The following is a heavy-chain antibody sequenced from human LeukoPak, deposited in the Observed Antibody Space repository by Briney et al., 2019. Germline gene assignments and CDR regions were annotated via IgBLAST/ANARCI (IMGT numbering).Heavy chain of an antibody. J-gene: IGHJ5*02. CDR2: INYSGST. CDR1: SGSITSSCCY. Sequence: SACVSPARTVASGSITSSCCYWGWIRQPPRKRPEWIGSINYSGSTYYNPSLQIRVTISVDTSKNQFSLKLSSVTAADTAVYYCGYCSSSSCPWGQGTLVTVSS. D-gene: IGHD2-2*01. CDR3: GYCSSSSCP. V-gene: IGHV4-39*07.